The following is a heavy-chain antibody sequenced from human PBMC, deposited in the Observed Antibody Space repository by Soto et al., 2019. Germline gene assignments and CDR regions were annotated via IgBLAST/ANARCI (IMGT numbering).Heavy chain of an antibody. CDR3: ARSAPPIDY. Sequence: QVQLVQSGAEVKKPGASVKVSCKASGYIFTSYVLEWVRQAPGQRLEWMGWINAGNGNTKYSQKFQGRVTITRDTSANTADRELSSLRSEDTAGYYCARSAPPIDYWGQGTLVTVSS. V-gene: IGHV1-3*01. CDR1: GYIFTSYV. CDR2: INAGNGNT. J-gene: IGHJ4*02.